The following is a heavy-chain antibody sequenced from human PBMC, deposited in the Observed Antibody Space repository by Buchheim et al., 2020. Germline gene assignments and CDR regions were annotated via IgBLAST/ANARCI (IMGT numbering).Heavy chain of an antibody. D-gene: IGHD3-22*01. V-gene: IGHV3-33*01. CDR1: GFTFSSYG. CDR3: AREGYYYDSSDPVWFDP. J-gene: IGHJ5*02. CDR2: IWYDGSNK. Sequence: QVQLVESGGGVVQPGRSLRLSCAASGFTFSSYGMHWVRQAPGKGLEWVAVIWYDGSNKYYADSVKGRFTISRDTSKTTLYLRMNGLRAEDTAVYYCAREGYYYDSSDPVWFDPWGQGTL.